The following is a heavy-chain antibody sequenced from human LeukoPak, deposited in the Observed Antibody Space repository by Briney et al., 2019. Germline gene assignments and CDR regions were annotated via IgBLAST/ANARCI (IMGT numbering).Heavy chain of an antibody. Sequence: PSETLSLTCTVSGGSISSSTYYWGWIRQPPGKGLEWIGNIYYSGNTYYNPSLESRVTISVDTSKNQFSLKLTSMTAADTAVYYCARAGRGYYDSSGYYFDYWGQGTLVTVSS. CDR3: ARAGRGYYDSSGYYFDY. D-gene: IGHD3-22*01. J-gene: IGHJ4*02. V-gene: IGHV4-39*07. CDR2: IYYSGNT. CDR1: GGSISSSTYY.